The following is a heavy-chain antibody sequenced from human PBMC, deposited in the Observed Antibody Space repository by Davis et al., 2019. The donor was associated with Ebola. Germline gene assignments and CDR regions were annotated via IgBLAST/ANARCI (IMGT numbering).Heavy chain of an antibody. Sequence: GESLKISCKASGYSFSNQWIGWVRQMPGKGLEWMAIIYPGDSSSNYGPSFQGQVTISADNSINTAYLQWSSLKASDTAMYYCAKPEYFASPYWGQGTLVTVSS. V-gene: IGHV5-51*01. CDR3: AKPEYFASPY. J-gene: IGHJ4*02. D-gene: IGHD2/OR15-2a*01. CDR1: GYSFSNQW. CDR2: IYPGDSSS.